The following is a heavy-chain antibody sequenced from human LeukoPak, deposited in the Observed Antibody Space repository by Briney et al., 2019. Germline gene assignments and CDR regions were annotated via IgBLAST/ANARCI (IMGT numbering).Heavy chain of an antibody. D-gene: IGHD5-18*01. J-gene: IGHJ4*02. CDR3: ARDTADTAMVS. CDR1: GGSISSYY. Sequence: SETLSLTCTVSGGSISSYYWSWIRQPPGKGLEWIGYIYYSGSTNYNPSLKSRVTTSVDTSKNQFSLKLSSVTAADTAVYYCARDTADTAMVSWGQGTLVTVSS. V-gene: IGHV4-59*01. CDR2: IYYSGST.